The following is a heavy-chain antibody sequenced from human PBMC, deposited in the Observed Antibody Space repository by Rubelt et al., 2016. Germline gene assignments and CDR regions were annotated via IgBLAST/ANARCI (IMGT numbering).Heavy chain of an antibody. D-gene: IGHD3-22*01. CDR2: INAGDGNT. J-gene: IGHJ4*02. CDR1: GYTFTSYA. Sequence: QVQLVQSGAEVKKPGASVKVSCKASGYTFTSYAMHWVRQAPGQRLEWMGWINAGDGNTKYSQKFTGRVTITRDTSASTAYMELSSLRSEDTAVYYCARYYYDSSGYVYFDYWGQGTLVTVSS. CDR3: ARYYYDSSGYVYFDY. V-gene: IGHV1-3*01.